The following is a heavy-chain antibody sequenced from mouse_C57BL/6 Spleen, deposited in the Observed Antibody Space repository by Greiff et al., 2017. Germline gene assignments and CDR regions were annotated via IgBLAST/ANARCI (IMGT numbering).Heavy chain of an antibody. D-gene: IGHD2-5*01. CDR2: ISDGGSYT. CDR1: GFTFSSYA. V-gene: IGHV5-4*03. Sequence: DVKLVESGGGLVKPGGSLKLSCAASGFTFSSYAMSWVRQTPEKRLEWVATISDGGSYTYYPDNVKGRFTISRDNAKNNLYLQMSHLKSEDTAMYYCARAYYSNFYYAMDYWGQGTSVTVSS. J-gene: IGHJ4*01. CDR3: ARAYYSNFYYAMDY.